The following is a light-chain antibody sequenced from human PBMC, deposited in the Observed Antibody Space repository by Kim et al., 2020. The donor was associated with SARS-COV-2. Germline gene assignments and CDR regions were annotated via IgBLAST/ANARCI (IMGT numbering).Light chain of an antibody. V-gene: IGKV3-11*01. CDR1: QSVSSY. CDR3: QQRSNWPPMWS. J-gene: IGKJ2*04. CDR2: DAS. Sequence: EIVLTQSPATLSLSPGERATLSYRASQSVSSYLAWYQQKPGQAPRLLIYDASNRATGIPARFSGSGSGTDFTLTISSLEPEDFAVYYCQQRSNWPPMWSFGQGTKLEI.